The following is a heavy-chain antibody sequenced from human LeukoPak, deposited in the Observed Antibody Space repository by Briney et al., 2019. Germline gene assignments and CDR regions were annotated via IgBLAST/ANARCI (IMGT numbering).Heavy chain of an antibody. D-gene: IGHD6-13*01. CDR1: GYTFTSYY. CDR3: AKTWEAAAGGDY. CDR2: INPSGGST. Sequence: ASVKVSRKASGYTFTSYYMHWVRQAPGQGLEWMGIINPSGGSTSYAQKFQGRVTMTRDTSTSTVYMELSSLRSEDTAVYYCAKTWEAAAGGDYWGQGTLVTVSS. V-gene: IGHV1-46*01. J-gene: IGHJ4*02.